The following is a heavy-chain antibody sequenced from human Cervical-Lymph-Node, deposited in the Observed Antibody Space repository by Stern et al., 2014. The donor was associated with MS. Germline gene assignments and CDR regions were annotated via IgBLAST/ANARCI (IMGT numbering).Heavy chain of an antibody. D-gene: IGHD6-19*01. Sequence: VQLLESGAEVKKPGASVKVSCKSSGYTFSTYGISWVRQAPGQGLEWMGWISGYNDNTNYVEKFQGRVTMTTDTSTSTAYMELRSLRSDDTAVYYCARDPRIAVAGTGGGFDPWGQGTLVTVSS. J-gene: IGHJ5*02. CDR2: ISGYNDNT. CDR3: ARDPRIAVAGTGGGFDP. V-gene: IGHV1-18*01. CDR1: GYTFSTYG.